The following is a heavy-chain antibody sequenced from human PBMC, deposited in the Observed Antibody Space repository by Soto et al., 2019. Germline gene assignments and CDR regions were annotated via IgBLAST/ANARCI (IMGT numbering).Heavy chain of an antibody. J-gene: IGHJ6*02. CDR1: GFTFSSYA. CDR2: ISYDGSNK. V-gene: IGHV3-30-3*01. Sequence: PGGSLRLSCAASGFTFSSYAMHWVRQAPGKGLEWVAVISYDGSNKYYADSVKGRFTISRDNSKNTLYLQMNSLRAEDTAVYYCARDFVPIAAAEGDGMDVWGQGTTVTVSS. D-gene: IGHD6-13*01. CDR3: ARDFVPIAAAEGDGMDV.